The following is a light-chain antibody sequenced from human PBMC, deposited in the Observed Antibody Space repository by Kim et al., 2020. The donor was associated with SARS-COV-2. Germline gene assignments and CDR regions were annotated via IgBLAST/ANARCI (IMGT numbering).Light chain of an antibody. CDR2: SAS. CDR3: QKYNGAPWT. Sequence: ASVGDTVTITCRASQGISNYLAWYQQKPGKVPRLLIYSASTLQSGVPSRFSGSGSGTDFTLTIINLQAEDFATYYCQKYNGAPWTFGPGTKVDIK. J-gene: IGKJ1*01. V-gene: IGKV1-27*01. CDR1: QGISNY.